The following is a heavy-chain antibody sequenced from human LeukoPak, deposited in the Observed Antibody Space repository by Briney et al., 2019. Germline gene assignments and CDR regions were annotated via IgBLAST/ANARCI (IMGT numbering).Heavy chain of an antibody. D-gene: IGHD3-3*01. V-gene: IGHV4-59*01. CDR1: GGSISSYY. CDR3: ARGRFLDAFDI. J-gene: IGHJ3*02. Sequence: SSETLSLTCTVSGGSISSYYWSWIRQPPGKGLEWIGYIYYSGSTKYKPSLKSRVTISVDTSKNQFSLQLSSVTAADTVVYYCARGRFLDAFDIWGQGTMVTVSS. CDR2: IYYSGST.